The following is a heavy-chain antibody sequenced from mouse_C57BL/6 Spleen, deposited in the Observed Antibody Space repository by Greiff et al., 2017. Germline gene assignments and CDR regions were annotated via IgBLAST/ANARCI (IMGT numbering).Heavy chain of an antibody. CDR3: ARQGYDSNYEGYYYAMDY. D-gene: IGHD2-5*01. V-gene: IGHV5-6*02. Sequence: DVMLVESGGDLVKPGGSLKLSCAASGSTFSSYGMSWVRQTPDKRLEWVATISRGGSYTYYPDSVKGRFTISRDNAKNTLYLQMSSLKSEDTAMYYGARQGYDSNYEGYYYAMDYWGQGTSVTVSS. CDR1: GSTFSSYG. J-gene: IGHJ4*01. CDR2: ISRGGSYT.